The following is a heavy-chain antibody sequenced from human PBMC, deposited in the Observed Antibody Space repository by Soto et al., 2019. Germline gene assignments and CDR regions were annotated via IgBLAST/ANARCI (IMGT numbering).Heavy chain of an antibody. CDR2: IYYSGST. Sequence: SETLSLTCTVSGGSIRSGGYYWSWIRQHPGKGLEWIGYIYYSGSTNYNPSLKSRVTISVDTSKSQFSLKLSSVTAADTAVYYCAKDSGYNYGYFRWFDPWGQGTLVTVSS. CDR1: GGSIRSGGYY. J-gene: IGHJ5*02. D-gene: IGHD5-18*01. V-gene: IGHV4-61*08. CDR3: AKDSGYNYGYFRWFDP.